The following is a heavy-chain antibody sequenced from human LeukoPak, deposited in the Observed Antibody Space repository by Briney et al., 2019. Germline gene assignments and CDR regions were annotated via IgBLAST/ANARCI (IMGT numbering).Heavy chain of an antibody. Sequence: PSETLSLTCAVYGGSFSGYYWSWIRQPPGKGLEWIGEINHSGSTNYNPSLKSRVTISVDTSKNQFSLKLSSVTAADTAVYYCARGRIAAAGSLNYWGQGTQVTVSS. CDR2: INHSGST. CDR1: GGSFSGYY. CDR3: ARGRIAAAGSLNY. J-gene: IGHJ4*02. D-gene: IGHD6-13*01. V-gene: IGHV4-34*01.